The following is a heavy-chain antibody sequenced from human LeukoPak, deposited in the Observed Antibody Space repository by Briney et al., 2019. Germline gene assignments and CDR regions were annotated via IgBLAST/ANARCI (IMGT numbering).Heavy chain of an antibody. D-gene: IGHD2-8*01. CDR1: GFTFSSYA. V-gene: IGHV3-30-3*01. CDR2: ISYDGGNK. CDR3: ARDINGAFDI. J-gene: IGHJ3*02. Sequence: GGSLRLSCAASGFTFSSYAMHWVRQAPGKGLEWVAVISYDGGNKYYADSVKGRFTISRDNSKNTLYLQMNSLRAEDTAVYYCARDINGAFDIWGQGTMVTVSS.